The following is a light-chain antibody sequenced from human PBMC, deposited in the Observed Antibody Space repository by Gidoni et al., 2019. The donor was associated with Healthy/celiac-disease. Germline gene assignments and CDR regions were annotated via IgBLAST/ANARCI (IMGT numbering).Light chain of an antibody. CDR3: AAWDDSLNGVV. J-gene: IGLJ2*01. CDR1: SSTIGSNT. V-gene: IGLV1-44*01. CDR2: SNN. Sequence: QSVLTQPPSASVPPGQRVTLSCSGSSSTIGSNTVNWYQQLPGTAPKLLIYSNNQRPSGVPDRFSGSKSGTSASLAISGLQSEDEADYYCAAWDDSLNGVVFGGGTKLTVL.